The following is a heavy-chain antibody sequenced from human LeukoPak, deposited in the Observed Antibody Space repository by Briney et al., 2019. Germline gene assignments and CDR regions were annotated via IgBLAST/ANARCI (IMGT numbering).Heavy chain of an antibody. CDR2: IYYSGGT. Sequence: SQTLSLTCTVSGGSISSGDYYWSWIRQPPGKGLEWMGYIYYSGGTNYNPSLKSRVTISVDTSKNQFSLKLSSVTAADTAVYYCARGGEDLRFAKNWFDPWGQGTLVTVSS. CDR3: ARGGEDLRFAKNWFDP. D-gene: IGHD3-16*01. J-gene: IGHJ5*02. V-gene: IGHV4-30-4*01. CDR1: GGSISSGDYY.